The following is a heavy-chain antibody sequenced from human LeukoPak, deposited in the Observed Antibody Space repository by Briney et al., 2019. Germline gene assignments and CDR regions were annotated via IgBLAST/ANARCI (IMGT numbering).Heavy chain of an antibody. D-gene: IGHD4-17*01. CDR3: ARVSIGYGDYGSTFYYYYAMDV. CDR2: ISSSSGYI. V-gene: IGHV3-21*01. Sequence: GGSLRLSCAASGFTFSTYTMNWVRQAPGKGLEWVSSISSSSGYIYYADSVKGRFTISRDNANNSLYLQMISLRAEDTAVYYCARVSIGYGDYGSTFYYYYAMDVWGQGTTVTVSS. J-gene: IGHJ6*02. CDR1: GFTFSTYT.